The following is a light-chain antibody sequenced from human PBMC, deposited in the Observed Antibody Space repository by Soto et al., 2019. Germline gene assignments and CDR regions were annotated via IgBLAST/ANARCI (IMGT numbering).Light chain of an antibody. CDR1: QSISTF. CDR3: QPSYTTPRT. V-gene: IGKV1-39*01. J-gene: IGKJ1*01. Sequence: DIQMTQSPSSLSASVGDRVSVTCRASQSISTFLNWYQQRPGEAPKLLIYAASSLQSGVPSRFSGSGSGADVTLPIGSLQPEDVATYYCQPSYTTPRTFGQGTKVEVK. CDR2: AAS.